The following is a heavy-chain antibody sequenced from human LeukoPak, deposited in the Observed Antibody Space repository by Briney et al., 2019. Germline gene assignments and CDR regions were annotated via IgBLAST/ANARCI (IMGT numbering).Heavy chain of an antibody. CDR2: ISYDGTNK. Sequence: PGRSLRLSCAASGFTFSSYAMHWVRQAPGKGLEWVALISYDGTNKNYADSVKGRFTISRDNSKNTLYLQMNSLRAEDTALYYCARLEKQQRGFYFDYWGQGTLVTVSS. V-gene: IGHV3-30*04. CDR1: GFTFSSYA. J-gene: IGHJ4*02. CDR3: ARLEKQQRGFYFDY. D-gene: IGHD6-13*01.